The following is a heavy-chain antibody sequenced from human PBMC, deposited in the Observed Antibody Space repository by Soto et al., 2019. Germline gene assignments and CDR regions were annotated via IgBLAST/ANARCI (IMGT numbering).Heavy chain of an antibody. Sequence: PGESLKISCKGSGYSFTSYWISWVRQMPGKGLEWMGRIDPSDSYTNYSPSFQGHVTISADKSISTAYLQWSSLKASDTAMYYCARHPSSSASDDGMDVWGQGTTVTVSS. CDR1: GYSFTSYW. CDR2: IDPSDSYT. V-gene: IGHV5-10-1*01. J-gene: IGHJ6*02. CDR3: ARHPSSSASDDGMDV. D-gene: IGHD6-25*01.